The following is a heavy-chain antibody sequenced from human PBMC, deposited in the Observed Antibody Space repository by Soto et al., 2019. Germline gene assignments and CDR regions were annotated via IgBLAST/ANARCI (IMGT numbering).Heavy chain of an antibody. CDR1: GYSFTSYW. Sequence: EVQLVQSGAEVKKPGESLRISCKGSGYSFTSYWISWVRQMPGKGLEWMGRIDPSDSYTNYSPSFQGHVTISADKSVSTPYLQWSSLKASDTAMYYCARQSDVDQLLYYYYYGMDVWGQGTTVTVSS. D-gene: IGHD2-2*02. CDR2: IDPSDSYT. CDR3: ARQSDVDQLLYYYYYGMDV. V-gene: IGHV5-10-1*01. J-gene: IGHJ6*02.